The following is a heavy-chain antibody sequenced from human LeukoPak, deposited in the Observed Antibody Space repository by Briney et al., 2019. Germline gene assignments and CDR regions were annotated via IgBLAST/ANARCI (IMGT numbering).Heavy chain of an antibody. Sequence: GGSLRLSCAASGFTFSSYSMNWVRQAPGKGLEWVSSISSSSSYIYYADSVKGRFTISRDNAKNSLYLQMNSLRAEDTAVYYCARDYYDSMSAFDIWGQGTMVTVSS. CDR1: GFTFSSYS. V-gene: IGHV3-21*01. CDR3: ARDYYDSMSAFDI. D-gene: IGHD3-22*01. CDR2: ISSSSSYI. J-gene: IGHJ3*02.